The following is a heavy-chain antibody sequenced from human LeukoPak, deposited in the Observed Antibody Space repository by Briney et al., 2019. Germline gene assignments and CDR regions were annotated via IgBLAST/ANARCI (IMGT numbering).Heavy chain of an antibody. CDR2: FIPILGTA. CDR3: AGIPVFGVVLHQEPV. Sequence: SVKVSCKASGVTFNDYALNWVRQAPGQGLEWMGVFIPILGTANPTQKFRDRVTITADISTNTAYMELSSLRSEDTAVYFCAGIPVFGVVLHQEPVWGKGTTVTVSS. CDR1: GVTFNDYA. D-gene: IGHD3-3*01. V-gene: IGHV1-69*10. J-gene: IGHJ6*04.